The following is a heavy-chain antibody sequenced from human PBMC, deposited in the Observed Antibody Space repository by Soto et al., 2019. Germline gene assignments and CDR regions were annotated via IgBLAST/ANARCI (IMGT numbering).Heavy chain of an antibody. V-gene: IGHV4-61*01. CDR1: GGSVNNNKYY. CDR3: AVEQWDWLDP. J-gene: IGHJ5*02. Sequence: PSETLSLTCSVSGGSVNNNKYYWSWIRQPPGKGLEWIGYMYYGGSTDYNPSLKNRVTISIDTSKNQFSLSLTSVTAADTAVYYCAVEQWDWLDPWGQGTLVTVSS. CDR2: MYYGGST. D-gene: IGHD1-26*01.